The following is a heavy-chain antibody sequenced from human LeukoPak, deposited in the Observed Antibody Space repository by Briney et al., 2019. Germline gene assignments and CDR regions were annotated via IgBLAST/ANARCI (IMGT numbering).Heavy chain of an antibody. D-gene: IGHD5-18*01. J-gene: IGHJ4*02. Sequence: PSETLSLTCTVSGGSISSYYWSWIRQPPGKGLEWIGYIYYSGSTNYNPSLKSRVTISVDTSKNQFSLKLSSVTAADTAVYYCARVELWSYYFDYWGQGTLVTVSS. V-gene: IGHV4-59*01. CDR3: ARVELWSYYFDY. CDR1: GGSISSYY. CDR2: IYYSGST.